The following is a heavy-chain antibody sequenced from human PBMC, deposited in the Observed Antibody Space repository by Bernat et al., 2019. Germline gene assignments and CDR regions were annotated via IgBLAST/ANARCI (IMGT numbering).Heavy chain of an antibody. J-gene: IGHJ4*02. CDR2: ISLSGGSA. V-gene: IGHV3-23*04. CDR1: GFTFSSYA. CDR3: AKDGYNSGWFFDY. D-gene: IGHD6-19*01. Sequence: EVQLVESGGGLTQPGGSPRLSCAASGFTFSSYALNWVRQAPGKGLEWVSSISLSGGSAYYADSVKGRFTISRDNSKNTVWLQMNSLRAEDTAVYYCAKDGYNSGWFFDYWGQGALVTVST.